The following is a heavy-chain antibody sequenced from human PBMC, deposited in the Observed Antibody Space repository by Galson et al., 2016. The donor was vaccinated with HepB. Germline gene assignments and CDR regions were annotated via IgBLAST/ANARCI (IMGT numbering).Heavy chain of an antibody. CDR3: VRGVASYYYDVDV. CDR1: GFAFDDYT. D-gene: IGHD3-10*01. J-gene: IGHJ6*02. CDR2: IAWDGRGT. V-gene: IGHV3-43*01. Sequence: SLRLSCAVSGFAFDDYTMHWVRQPPGKGLEWVSLIAWDGRGTFYADSVRGRFIISRDNSKDSLSLQMNSLRSEDSALYYCVRGVASYYYDVDVWGQGTTVTVSS.